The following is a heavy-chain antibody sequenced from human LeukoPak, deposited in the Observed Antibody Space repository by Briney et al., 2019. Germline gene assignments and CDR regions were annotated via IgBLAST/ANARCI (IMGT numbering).Heavy chain of an antibody. CDR1: GFTFSSYW. CDR2: IKQDGSEI. V-gene: IGHV3-7*01. D-gene: IGHD1-26*01. J-gene: IGHJ4*02. Sequence: GGSLRLSCAASGFTFSSYWMSWVRQAPGKGLEWVANIKQDGSEIYYVDSVKARFTISRDNAKNSLYLQMNSPRAEDTALYYCARDGGVAAIWGFDSWGQGTLVTVSS. CDR3: ARDGGVAAIWGFDS.